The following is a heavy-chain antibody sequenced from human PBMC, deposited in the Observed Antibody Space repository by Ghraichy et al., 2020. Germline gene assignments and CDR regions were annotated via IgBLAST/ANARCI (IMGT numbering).Heavy chain of an antibody. CDR3: AREMTSVVSHPFDI. Sequence: SQTLSLTCAISGDSVSSNSAAWDWIRQSPSRGLEWLGRTYYRSKWYNDYAVSVKSQITINPDTSKNQFSLQLNSVTPEDTAVYYCAREMTSVVSHPFDIWGQGTMVTVSS. CDR2: TYYRSKWYN. D-gene: IGHD3-22*01. V-gene: IGHV6-1*01. J-gene: IGHJ3*02. CDR1: GDSVSSNSAA.